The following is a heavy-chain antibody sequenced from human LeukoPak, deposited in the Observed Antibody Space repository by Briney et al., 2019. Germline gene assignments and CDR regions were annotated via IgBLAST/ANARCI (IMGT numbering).Heavy chain of an antibody. CDR3: AIMHGYYDGSGYWVQ. CDR1: GFTFSSYG. D-gene: IGHD3-22*01. J-gene: IGHJ4*02. V-gene: IGHV3-23*01. CDR2: ITTSGATT. Sequence: GGSLRLSCAASGFTFSSYGMSWDRQAPGKGLEWVSFITTSGATTSYADSVKGRFTISRDNPRNTLYMQMNSLRDEDTALYYCAIMHGYYDGSGYWVQWGQGTLVTVSS.